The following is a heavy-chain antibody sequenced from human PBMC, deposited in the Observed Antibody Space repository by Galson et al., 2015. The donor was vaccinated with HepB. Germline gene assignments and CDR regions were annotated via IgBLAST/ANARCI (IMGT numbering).Heavy chain of an antibody. D-gene: IGHD4-17*01. J-gene: IGHJ4*02. CDR1: GFTFDDYA. CDR2: ISWNIGSV. V-gene: IGHV3-9*01. Sequence: SLRLSCAASGFTFDDYAMHWVRQAPGKGLEWVSGISWNIGSVGYADSVKGRFTISRDNAKNSLYLQMNSLRAEDTALYYCAKATYGDLGYWGQGTLVTVSS. CDR3: AKATYGDLGY.